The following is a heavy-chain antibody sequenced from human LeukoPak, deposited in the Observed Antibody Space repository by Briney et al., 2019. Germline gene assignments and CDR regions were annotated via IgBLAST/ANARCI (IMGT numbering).Heavy chain of an antibody. V-gene: IGHV1-18*01. J-gene: IGHJ4*02. CDR1: LYTFPRYG. CDR3: ARDTGYSSGWYYDY. CDR2: ISAYNGNT. Sequence: GASVQVSCKASLYTFPRYGISWLGQAPRHGLEGMGWISAYNGNTHYAQKLQGRVTMTTDTSTSTAYMELRSLRSDDTAVYYCARDTGYSSGWYYDYWGQGTLVTVSS. D-gene: IGHD6-19*01.